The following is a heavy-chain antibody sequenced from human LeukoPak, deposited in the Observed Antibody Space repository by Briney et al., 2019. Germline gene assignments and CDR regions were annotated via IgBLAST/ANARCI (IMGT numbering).Heavy chain of an antibody. CDR1: GYTFTSYG. J-gene: IGHJ3*02. Sequence: ASVKVSCKASGYTFTSYGISCVRQAPGQGREWGGGISAYNGNTYFAQNLQGRVTMTTDTSTSTAYMELRSLRSDDTAVYYCAREEYCNSTTCYKAFDIWGQGTMVTVSS. CDR2: ISAYNGNT. CDR3: AREEYCNSTTCYKAFDI. V-gene: IGHV1-18*01. D-gene: IGHD2/OR15-2a*01.